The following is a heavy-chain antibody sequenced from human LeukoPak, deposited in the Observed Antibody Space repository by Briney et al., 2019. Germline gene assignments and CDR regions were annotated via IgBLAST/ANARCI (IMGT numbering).Heavy chain of an antibody. J-gene: IGHJ5*02. CDR1: GYTFTSYY. V-gene: IGHV1-46*01. CDR3: ARDGYSSIWFGGGWFDP. Sequence: ASVKVSCKASGYTFTSYYMHWVRQAPGQGLEWMGIINPSGGSTSYAQKFQGRVTMTRDTSTSTVYMELSSLRSEDTAVYYCARDGYSSIWFGGGWFDPWGQGTLVTVSS. CDR2: INPSGGST. D-gene: IGHD3-10*01.